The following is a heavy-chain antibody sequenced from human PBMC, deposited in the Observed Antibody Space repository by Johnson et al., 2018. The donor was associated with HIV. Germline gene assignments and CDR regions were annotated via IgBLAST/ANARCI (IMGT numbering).Heavy chain of an antibody. D-gene: IGHD2-15*01. J-gene: IGHJ3*01. CDR2: IKSKTDGGTT. CDR3: ARDRIQWWSYVGTFDV. Sequence: EVQLVESGGGLVKAGGSMRLSCAASGFTFSSYAMSWVRQAPGKGLEWVGRIKSKTDGGTTDYAAPVKGRFTISRDDSKNTLYLQMNSLRADDTAVYYCARDRIQWWSYVGTFDVWGQGTTVTVSS. CDR1: GFTFSSYA. V-gene: IGHV3-15*01.